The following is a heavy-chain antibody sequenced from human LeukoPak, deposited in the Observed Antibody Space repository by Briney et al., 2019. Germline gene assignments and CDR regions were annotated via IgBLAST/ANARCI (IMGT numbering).Heavy chain of an antibody. V-gene: IGHV5-51*01. CDR2: IYPGDSDT. D-gene: IGHD6-13*01. CDR3: AAGIAARGKYYFDY. CDR1: GYSFTSYW. J-gene: IGHJ4*02. Sequence: GESLKIYCKGSGYSFTSYWIGWVRQMSGKGLEWRGIIYPGDSDTRYRPSFQGQVTISADKSISTAYLQWSSLKASDTAMYYCAAGIAARGKYYFDYWGQGTLVTVSS.